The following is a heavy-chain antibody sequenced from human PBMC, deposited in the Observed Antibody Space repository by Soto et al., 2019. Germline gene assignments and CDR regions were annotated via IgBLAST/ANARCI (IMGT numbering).Heavy chain of an antibody. CDR2: MNPNSGNT. CDR1: GYTFTSYD. V-gene: IGHV1-8*01. J-gene: IGHJ5*02. CDR3: ARGQRVLEVLFQATTQVPFAP. D-gene: IGHD3-3*01. Sequence: GASVKVSCKASGYTFTSYDINWVRQATGQGLEWMGWMNPNSGNTGYAQKFQGRVTMTRNTSISTAYMELSSLRSEGTAVYYCARGQRVLEVLFQATTQVPFAPWGKGTMVTV.